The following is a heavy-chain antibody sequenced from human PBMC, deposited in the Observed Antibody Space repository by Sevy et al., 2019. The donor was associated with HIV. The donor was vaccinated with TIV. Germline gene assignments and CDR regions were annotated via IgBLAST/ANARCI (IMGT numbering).Heavy chain of an antibody. D-gene: IGHD2-2*02. CDR1: GYSISSGYY. Sequence: SETLSLTCAVSGYSISSGYYWGWIRQPPGKGLEWIGSIYHSGSTYYNPSLKSRVTISVDTSKNQFSLKLSSVTAADRAVYYCAGRWGSTSCYIDYWGQGTLVTVSS. V-gene: IGHV4-38-2*01. CDR2: IYHSGST. CDR3: AGRWGSTSCYIDY. J-gene: IGHJ4*02.